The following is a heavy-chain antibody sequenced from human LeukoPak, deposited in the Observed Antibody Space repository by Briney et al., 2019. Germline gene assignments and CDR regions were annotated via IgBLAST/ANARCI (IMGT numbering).Heavy chain of an antibody. Sequence: TGGSLRLSCAASGFTFSDYYMSWIRQAPGKGPEWVSYISSSGSTIYYADSVKGRFTISRDNAKNSLYLQMNSLRAEDTAVYYCARGPGSSWYKVRGYFQHWGQGTLVTVSS. CDR2: ISSSGSTI. D-gene: IGHD6-13*01. CDR1: GFTFSDYY. CDR3: ARGPGSSWYKVRGYFQH. J-gene: IGHJ1*01. V-gene: IGHV3-11*01.